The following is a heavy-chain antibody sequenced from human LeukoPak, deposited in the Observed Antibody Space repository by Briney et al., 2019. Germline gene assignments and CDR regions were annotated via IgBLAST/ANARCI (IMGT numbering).Heavy chain of an antibody. Sequence: SVKVSCKASGGTFISYAISWVRQAPGQGLEWMGGIIPMFGTANYAQKFQGRVTITTDESTSTAYMEPGSLRSEDTAVYYCARSGSGSYYIGDYFDYWGQGTLVTVSS. J-gene: IGHJ4*02. CDR1: GGTFISYA. CDR3: ARSGSGSYYIGDYFDY. V-gene: IGHV1-69*05. CDR2: IIPMFGTA. D-gene: IGHD3-10*01.